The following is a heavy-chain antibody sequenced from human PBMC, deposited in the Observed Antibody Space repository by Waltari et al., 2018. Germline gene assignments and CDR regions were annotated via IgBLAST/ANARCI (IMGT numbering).Heavy chain of an antibody. CDR1: GYSISSGYW. D-gene: IGHD1-26*01. CDR3: ANNEWGLPVS. CDR2: IYYSGAI. J-gene: IGHJ5*02. V-gene: IGHV4-38-2*02. Sequence: QVQLQESGPGLVKPSEDLSLTCTVSGYSISSGYWWVWIRQPPGKGLEWIASIYYSGAIQYNPSLGSRATISTDTSKNQFSLRLTSVTAADTAVYYCANNEWGLPVSWGQGTVVTVSS.